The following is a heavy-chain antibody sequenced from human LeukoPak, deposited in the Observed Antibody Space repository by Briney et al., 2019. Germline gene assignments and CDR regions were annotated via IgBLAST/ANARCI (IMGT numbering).Heavy chain of an antibody. D-gene: IGHD3-16*01. J-gene: IGHJ6*02. Sequence: PGGSLRLSCAASGFPFSSHAMSWVRQAPGKGLEWVSVISDSGGRTYSAASVKGRFTISRDNAKNSLYLQMSNLRAEDTAVYFCARGGGLDVWGQGATVTVSS. CDR3: ARGGGLDV. CDR2: ISDSGGRT. CDR1: GFPFSSHA. V-gene: IGHV3-23*01.